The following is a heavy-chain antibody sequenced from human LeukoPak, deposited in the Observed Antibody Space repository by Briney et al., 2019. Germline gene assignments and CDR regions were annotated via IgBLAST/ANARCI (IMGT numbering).Heavy chain of an antibody. CDR2: ISGSGGST. V-gene: IGHV3-23*01. Sequence: GGSLRLSCAASGFTFSSYAMSWVRQAPGKGLEWVSAISGSGGSTYYADSVKGRFTISRDNSKNTLYLQMNSLRAEDTAVYYCAKSRGRYFDWPNYGMGVWGQGTTVTVSS. D-gene: IGHD3-9*01. CDR1: GFTFSSYA. CDR3: AKSRGRYFDWPNYGMGV. J-gene: IGHJ6*02.